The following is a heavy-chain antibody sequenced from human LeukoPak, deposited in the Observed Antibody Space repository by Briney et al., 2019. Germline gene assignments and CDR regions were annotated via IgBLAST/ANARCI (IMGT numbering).Heavy chain of an antibody. CDR2: IYYSGST. D-gene: IGHD3-9*01. V-gene: IGHV4-39*01. CDR1: GGSISSSSYY. CDR3: ARQRPGYYDILSHFDY. Sequence: SETLSLTCTVSGGSISSSSYYWGWIRQPPGKGLEWIGSIYYSGSTYYNPSLKSRVTISVDTSKNQFSLKLSSVTAADTAVYYCARQRPGYYDILSHFDYWGQGTLVTVSS. J-gene: IGHJ4*02.